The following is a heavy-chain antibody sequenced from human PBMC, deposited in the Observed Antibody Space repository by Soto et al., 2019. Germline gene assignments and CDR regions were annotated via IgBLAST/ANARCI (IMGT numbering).Heavy chain of an antibody. CDR3: ARGRGTATEKIDY. V-gene: IGHV4-34*01. J-gene: IGHJ4*02. CDR1: GGSFSGYY. D-gene: IGHD5-18*01. Sequence: PSETLSLTCAVYGGSFSGYYWSWIRQPPGKGLEWIGEINHSGSTNYNPSLKSRVTISVDTSKNQFSLKLSSVTAADTAVYYCARGRGTATEKIDYWGQGTLVTVSS. CDR2: INHSGST.